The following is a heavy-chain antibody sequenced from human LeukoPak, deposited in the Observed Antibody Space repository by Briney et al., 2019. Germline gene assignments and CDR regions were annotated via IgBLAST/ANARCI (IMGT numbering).Heavy chain of an antibody. D-gene: IGHD3-22*01. J-gene: IGHJ1*01. CDR2: IKRETDGGTM. Sequence: GGSLRLSCAASGFTLNNAWMSWVRQAPGKGLEWLGRIKRETDGGTMDYAAPVKGRFTISRDDSRNTLYLQMDSLKIEDTAVYYCTTDRYYDNSELQFQHWGQGTLVTVSS. CDR3: TTDRYYDNSELQFQH. CDR1: GFTLNNAW. V-gene: IGHV3-15*01.